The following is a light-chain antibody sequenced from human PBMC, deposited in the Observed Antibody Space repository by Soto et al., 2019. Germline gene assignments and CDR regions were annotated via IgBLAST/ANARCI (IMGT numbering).Light chain of an antibody. CDR2: DAS. CDR3: QQYGRSPT. Sequence: EIVITQSPATLSVSPVERATLSCRASQSVSSTYLIWYQQKPGQAPRLLIYDASRRATGIPDRFSGSGSGTDFTLTISRLEPEDFVVYYCQQYGRSPTFGQGTKVDIK. CDR1: QSVSSTY. V-gene: IGKV3-20*01. J-gene: IGKJ1*01.